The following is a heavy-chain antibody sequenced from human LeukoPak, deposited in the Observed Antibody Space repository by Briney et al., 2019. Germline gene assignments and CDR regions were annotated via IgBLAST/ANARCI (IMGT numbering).Heavy chain of an antibody. D-gene: IGHD3-22*01. V-gene: IGHV1-69*05. CDR2: IIPIFGTA. Sequence: SVKVSCKASGGTFSSYTISWARQAPGQGLEWMGGIIPIFGTANYAQKFQGRVTITTDESTSTAYMELSSLRSEDTAVYYCARVGEYYYDSSGYLLQHWGQGTLVTVSS. J-gene: IGHJ1*01. CDR3: ARVGEYYYDSSGYLLQH. CDR1: GGTFSSYT.